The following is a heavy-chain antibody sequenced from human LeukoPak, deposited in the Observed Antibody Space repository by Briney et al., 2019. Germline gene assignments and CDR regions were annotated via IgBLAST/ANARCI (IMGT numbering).Heavy chain of an antibody. CDR3: ARGYSSGWYADY. D-gene: IGHD6-19*01. J-gene: IGHJ4*02. CDR2: INWNGGST. CDR1: GHTYDDYG. Sequence: GGPLRLPCTASGHTYDDYGMRWVRQSPGKGLEWVSGINWNGGSTGYADSVKGRFTISRDNAKNSLYLQMNSQRAEDTALYYCARGYSSGWYADYWGQGTLVTVSS. V-gene: IGHV3-20*04.